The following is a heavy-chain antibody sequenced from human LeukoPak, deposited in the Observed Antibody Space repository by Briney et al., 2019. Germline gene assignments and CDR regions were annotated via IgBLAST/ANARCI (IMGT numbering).Heavy chain of an antibody. D-gene: IGHD6-6*01. CDR2: IYYSGST. V-gene: IGHV4-59*01. CDR3: ARDAYSSSQAPRYYYYYYMDV. Sequence: SETLSLTCTVSGGFISSYYWSWIRQPPGKGLEWIGYIYYSGSTNYNPSLKSRVTISVDTSKNQFSLKLSSVTAADTAVYYCARDAYSSSQAPRYYYYYYMDVWGKGTTVTVSS. CDR1: GGFISSYY. J-gene: IGHJ6*03.